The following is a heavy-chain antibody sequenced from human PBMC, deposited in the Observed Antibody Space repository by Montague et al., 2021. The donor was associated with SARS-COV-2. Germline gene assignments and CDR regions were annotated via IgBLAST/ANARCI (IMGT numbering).Heavy chain of an antibody. J-gene: IGHJ4*02. CDR1: GGSISSSSYY. D-gene: IGHD6-25*01. Sequence: SETLSLTCTVSGGSISSSSYYWGWIRQPPGKGLEWIGSIYYSGSTNYNPSLASRVTMSVDKSRNQFSLKLTSVTAADTAVYYCVRTVTQGSGDSWGQGTLVTVSS. CDR2: IYYSGST. V-gene: IGHV4-39*07. CDR3: VRTVTQGSGDS.